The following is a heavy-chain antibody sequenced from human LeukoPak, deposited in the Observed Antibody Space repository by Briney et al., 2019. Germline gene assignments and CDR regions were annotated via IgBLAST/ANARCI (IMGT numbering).Heavy chain of an antibody. CDR2: IYYSGST. D-gene: IGHD3-22*01. CDR3: ARDSPGYDSSGYYYFDY. Sequence: SETLSLTGTVSGGSISSYYWSWIRQPPGKGLEWIGYIYYSGSTNYNPSLKSRVTISVDTSKNQFSLKLSSVTAADTAVYYCARDSPGYDSSGYYYFDYWGQGTLVTVSS. J-gene: IGHJ4*02. V-gene: IGHV4-59*01. CDR1: GGSISSYY.